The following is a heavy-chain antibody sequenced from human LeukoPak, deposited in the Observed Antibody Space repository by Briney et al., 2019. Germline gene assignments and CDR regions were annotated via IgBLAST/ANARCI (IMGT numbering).Heavy chain of an antibody. CDR2: IRGDTGDT. J-gene: IGHJ4*02. Sequence: GASVTVSCKTSGFRLTDYYFHWVRQAPGQGLEWMGWIRGDTGDTDSPQKFQGGVTMTRDTSMNTAYMELSRLTFDDTAMYFCARVRGNSCDYWGQGTLVTVSS. D-gene: IGHD6-13*01. V-gene: IGHV1-2*02. CDR3: ARVRGNSCDY. CDR1: GFRLTDYY.